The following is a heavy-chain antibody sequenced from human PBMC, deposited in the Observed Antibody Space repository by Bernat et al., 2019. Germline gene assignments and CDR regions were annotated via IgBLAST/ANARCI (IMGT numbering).Heavy chain of an antibody. D-gene: IGHD6-6*01. CDR2: ISYDGSNK. Sequence: QVQLVESGGDVVQPGRSLRLSCAASGVTFSSYAMHWVRQAPGKGLEWVALISYDGSNKYYADSVKGRFTISRDNSKNTLYLQMNSLRAEDTAVYYCARVLHSSSSGSDYWGQGTLVTVSS. J-gene: IGHJ4*02. V-gene: IGHV3-30-3*01. CDR1: GVTFSSYA. CDR3: ARVLHSSSSGSDY.